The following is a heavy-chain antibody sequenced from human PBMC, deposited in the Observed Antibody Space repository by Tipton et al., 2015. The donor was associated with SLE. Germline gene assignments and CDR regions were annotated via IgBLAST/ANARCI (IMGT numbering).Heavy chain of an antibody. CDR3: ARAPTIFGPDAFDI. CDR2: IYYSGST. CDR1: GGPISSYY. V-gene: IGHV4-59*01. D-gene: IGHD3-3*01. J-gene: IGHJ3*02. Sequence: TLSLTCTVSGGPISSYYWSWIRQPPGKGLEWIGYIYYSGSTNYNPSLKSRVTISVDTSKNQFSLKLSSVTAADTAVYYCARAPTIFGPDAFDIWGQGTMVTVSS.